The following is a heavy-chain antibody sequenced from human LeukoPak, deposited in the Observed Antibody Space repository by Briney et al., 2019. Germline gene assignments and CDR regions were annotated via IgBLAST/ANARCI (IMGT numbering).Heavy chain of an antibody. Sequence: ASVKVFCKASGYTFTRYEINWVRQATGQGLEWMGWMNPDSGNTGYAQQFQGRVTMTRNTSISTAYMELSSLRSEDTAVYYCARGQIVYSFDRSGYFDYWGQGNLVTVSS. CDR2: MNPDSGNT. CDR1: GYTFTRYE. J-gene: IGHJ4*02. D-gene: IGHD3-22*01. V-gene: IGHV1-8*01. CDR3: ARGQIVYSFDRSGYFDY.